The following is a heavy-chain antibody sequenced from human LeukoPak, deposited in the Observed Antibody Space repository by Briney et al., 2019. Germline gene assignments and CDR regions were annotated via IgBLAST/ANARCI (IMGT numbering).Heavy chain of an antibody. J-gene: IGHJ6*03. CDR2: ISAYNGNT. CDR1: GYTFTSYG. V-gene: IGHV1-18*01. CDR3: AREATGYGGYYYYYYMDV. D-gene: IGHD3-9*01. Sequence: GASVKVSCKASGYTFTSYGIRWVRQAPGQGLEWMGWISAYNGNTNYAQKLQGRVTMTTDTSTSTAYMELRSLRSDDTAVYYCAREATGYGGYYYYYYMDVWGKGTTVTVSS.